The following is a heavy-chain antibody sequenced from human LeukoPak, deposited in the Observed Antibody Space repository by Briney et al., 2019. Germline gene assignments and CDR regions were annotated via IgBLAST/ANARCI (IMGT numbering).Heavy chain of an antibody. V-gene: IGHV3-7*01. CDR2: IKQDGSEK. D-gene: IGHD3-10*01. Sequence: PGGSLRLSCAASGFTFSSYWMSWVRQAPGKGLEWVANIKQDGSEKYYVDSVKGRFTISRDNAKNSPYLQMNSLRAEDTAVYYCAKDGDLGYYYYMDVWGKGTTVTVSS. CDR1: GFTFSSYW. CDR3: AKDGDLGYYYYMDV. J-gene: IGHJ6*03.